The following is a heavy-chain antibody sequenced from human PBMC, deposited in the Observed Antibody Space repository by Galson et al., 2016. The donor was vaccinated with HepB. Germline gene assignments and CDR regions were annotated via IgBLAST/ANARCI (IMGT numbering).Heavy chain of an antibody. Sequence: SVKVSCKASGYTFTTYDINWVRQATGQGLEWMGWMNPTSGNTGYAQKFQGRITMTRNTSISTAYMELSSLRSEDTAVFYCARGLYDSSSLGANAFDIWGQGTMVTVSS. V-gene: IGHV1-8*01. CDR3: ARGLYDSSSLGANAFDI. J-gene: IGHJ3*02. CDR2: MNPTSGNT. D-gene: IGHD3-22*01. CDR1: GYTFTTYD.